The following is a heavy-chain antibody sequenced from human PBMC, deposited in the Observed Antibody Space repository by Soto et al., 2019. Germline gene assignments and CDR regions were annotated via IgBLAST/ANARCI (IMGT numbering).Heavy chain of an antibody. J-gene: IGHJ6*02. D-gene: IGHD3-22*01. V-gene: IGHV4-34*01. Sequence: SETLSLTCAVYGGSFSGYYWSWIRQPPGKGLEWIGEINHSGSTNYNPSLKSRVTISVDTSKNQFSRKLSSVTAADTAVYYCASLYYYDSSGYLAYYYYSMDVWGQGTTVTVSS. CDR1: GGSFSGYY. CDR2: INHSGST. CDR3: ASLYYYDSSGYLAYYYYSMDV.